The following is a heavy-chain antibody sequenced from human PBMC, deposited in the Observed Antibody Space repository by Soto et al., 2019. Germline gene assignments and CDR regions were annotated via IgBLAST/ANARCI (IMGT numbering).Heavy chain of an antibody. D-gene: IGHD5-18*01. V-gene: IGHV4-59*08. CDR3: ARHNQDTAMDLGFDP. CDR1: GGSISSYY. Sequence: QVQLQESGPGLVKPSETLSLTCTVSGGSISSYYWSWIRQPPGKGLEWIGYIYYSGSTNYNPSLKSRVTISVDTSKTQFSLKLSSVTAADTAVYYCARHNQDTAMDLGFDPWGQGTLVTVSS. J-gene: IGHJ5*02. CDR2: IYYSGST.